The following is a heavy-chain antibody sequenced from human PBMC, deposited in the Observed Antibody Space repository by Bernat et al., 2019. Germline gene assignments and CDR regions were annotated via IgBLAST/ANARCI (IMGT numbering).Heavy chain of an antibody. V-gene: IGHV1-46*01. CDR3: ARSRGGQYGMDV. CDR2: INPSGGST. Sequence: QVQLVQSGAEVKKPGASVKVSCKASGYTFTSYYMHWVRQAPGQGLEWMGIINPSGGSTSYAKKFGGRVTMTRDTSTRTVYMGLRSLRSEDTAVYYCARSRGGQYGMDVWGRGTTVTVSS. J-gene: IGHJ6*02. CDR1: GYTFTSYY.